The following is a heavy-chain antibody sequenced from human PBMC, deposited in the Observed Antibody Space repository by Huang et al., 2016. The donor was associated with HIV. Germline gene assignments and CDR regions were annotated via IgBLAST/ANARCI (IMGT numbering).Heavy chain of an antibody. CDR3: ARDPGLPNGMDV. D-gene: IGHD3-10*01. V-gene: IGHV3-53*01. CDR2: IYSDGTT. Sequence: QLVESGGGLIQPGGSLRLSCAASGFSVGRDYMSWVRQAPGRGLEWGDVIYSDGTTHYADSVKGRFTIARDNFKNILYLQMNSLRVEDTAVFYCARDPGLPNGMDVWGQGTTVTVSS. J-gene: IGHJ6*02. CDR1: GFSVGRDY.